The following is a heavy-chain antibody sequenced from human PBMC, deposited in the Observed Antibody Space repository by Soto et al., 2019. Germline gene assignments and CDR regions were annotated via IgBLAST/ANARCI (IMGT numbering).Heavy chain of an antibody. D-gene: IGHD2-2*02. Sequence: ASVKVSCKASGYTFTNYYIHWVRQAPGQGLEWMGIINPSGGSTRYAQKFQGRVTMTRDTSTSTVYMELSSLRSDDTAVYYCARSQAPYTGFDYWGQGTLVTVSS. J-gene: IGHJ4*02. V-gene: IGHV1-46*03. CDR1: GYTFTNYY. CDR2: INPSGGST. CDR3: ARSQAPYTGFDY.